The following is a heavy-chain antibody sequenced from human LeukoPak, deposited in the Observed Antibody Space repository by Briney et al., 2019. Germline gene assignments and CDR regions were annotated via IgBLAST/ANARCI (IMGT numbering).Heavy chain of an antibody. Sequence: GGSLRLSCAASGFTFSSYAMSWVRQAPGKGLEWVSAISGSGGSTYYADSVKGRFTISRDNSKNTLYLQMNSPRAEDTAVYYCAPTDFYDSSGYNYWGQGTLVTVSS. CDR3: APTDFYDSSGYNY. CDR2: ISGSGGST. J-gene: IGHJ4*02. V-gene: IGHV3-23*01. CDR1: GFTFSSYA. D-gene: IGHD3-22*01.